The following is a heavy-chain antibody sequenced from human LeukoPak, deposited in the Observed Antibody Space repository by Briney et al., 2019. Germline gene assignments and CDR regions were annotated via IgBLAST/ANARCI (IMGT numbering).Heavy chain of an antibody. D-gene: IGHD6-13*01. V-gene: IGHV3-30*02. Sequence: GGSLRLSCAASGFTFSSFGMNWVRQAPGKGLEWVTFIRYDGIAIQYADSVEGRFTISRDNSKNALYLQMISLRPEDTAVYFCAKGTSGIIAGGHDYYMDVWGKGTTVTISS. CDR3: AKGTSGIIAGGHDYYMDV. CDR1: GFTFSSFG. CDR2: IRYDGIAI. J-gene: IGHJ6*03.